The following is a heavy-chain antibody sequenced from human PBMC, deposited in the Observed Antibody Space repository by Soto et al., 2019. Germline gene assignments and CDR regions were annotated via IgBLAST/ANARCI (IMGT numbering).Heavy chain of an antibody. D-gene: IGHD3-9*01. CDR1: GYSLTSYY. CDR3: ARGDYDVLTGHYPLDY. V-gene: IGHV1-46*01. CDR2: INPSGGST. J-gene: IGHJ4*02. Sequence: QVQLVQSGAEVKKPGASVKVSCKASGYSLTSYYMHWVRQAPGQGLAWMGIINPSGGSTSYAQNYQDRITMTRDTSTTTVYMELSSLISEDTAVYFCARGDYDVLTGHYPLDYWGQGTLVTVSS.